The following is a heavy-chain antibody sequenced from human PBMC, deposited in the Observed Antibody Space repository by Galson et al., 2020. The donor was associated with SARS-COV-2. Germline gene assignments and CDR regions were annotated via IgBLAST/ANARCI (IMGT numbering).Heavy chain of an antibody. CDR1: GGSMRGYY. V-gene: IGHV4-4*07. J-gene: IGHJ3*02. Sequence: SETLSLTCTVSGGSMRGYYWNWIRQAAGEGMEWIGRIYVTGSTEYNSSLKSRATLSVDTSKNQFSLRLNSVTATDTAIYYCAREALGAFDIWGQGTMVTVSS. D-gene: IGHD3-16*01. CDR3: AREALGAFDI. CDR2: IYVTGST.